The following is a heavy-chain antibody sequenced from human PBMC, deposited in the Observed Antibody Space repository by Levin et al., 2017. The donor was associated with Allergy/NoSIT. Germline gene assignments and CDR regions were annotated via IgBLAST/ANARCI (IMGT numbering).Heavy chain of an antibody. J-gene: IGHJ4*02. V-gene: IGHV3-7*01. D-gene: IGHD6-6*01. CDR2: IKQDGSEK. Sequence: SCAASGFTFSSYWMSWVRQAPGKGLEWVANIKQDGSEKYYVDSVKGRFTISRDNAKNSLYLQMNSLRAEDTAVYYCARDSALEYSSSEYFDYWGQGTLVTVSS. CDR1: GFTFSSYW. CDR3: ARDSALEYSSSEYFDY.